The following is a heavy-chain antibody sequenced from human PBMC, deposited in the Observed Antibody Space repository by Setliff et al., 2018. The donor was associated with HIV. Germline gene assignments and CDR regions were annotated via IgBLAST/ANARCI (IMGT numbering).Heavy chain of an antibody. D-gene: IGHD2-8*02. V-gene: IGHV3-23*01. CDR3: AKSLLVAGNDY. CDR1: GFTFSSYS. CDR2: ISSGGEIM. J-gene: IGHJ4*02. Sequence: GESLRLSCAASGFTFSSYSMNWVRQAPGKGLEWVSAISSGGEIMFYADSVKGPFTISSDNSKNTLYLQMVSLRADETAVYYCAKSLLVAGNDYWGQGTLVTVSS.